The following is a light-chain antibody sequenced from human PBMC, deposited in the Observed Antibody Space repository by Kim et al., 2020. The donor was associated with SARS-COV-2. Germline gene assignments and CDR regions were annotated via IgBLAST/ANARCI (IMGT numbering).Light chain of an antibody. J-gene: IGKJ2*01. CDR3: QQYNNWGT. V-gene: IGKV3-15*01. Sequence: LSVSPGARATLACTARQSVSVNSTWYQQKHGKPPRLLRYRASSGATRIPARFSGSRCGAEFTLTISTMQCEDFAVYYWQQYNNWGTFAQGTKLEI. CDR2: RAS. CDR1: QSVSVN.